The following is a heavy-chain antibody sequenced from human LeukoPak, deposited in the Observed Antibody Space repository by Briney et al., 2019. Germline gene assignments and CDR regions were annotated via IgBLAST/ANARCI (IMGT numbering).Heavy chain of an antibody. J-gene: IGHJ4*02. Sequence: GSLRLSCAASGFTFSSYWMNWVRQPPGKGLEWIGSVYSTGHTNYNLSLKSRVTMSIDTSKNQLSLKLTSVTAADTAMYYCARHHTSSKPIDYWGQGTLVTVSS. CDR2: VYSTGHT. CDR3: ARHHTSSKPIDY. D-gene: IGHD3-16*01. V-gene: IGHV4-59*04. CDR1: GFTFSSYW.